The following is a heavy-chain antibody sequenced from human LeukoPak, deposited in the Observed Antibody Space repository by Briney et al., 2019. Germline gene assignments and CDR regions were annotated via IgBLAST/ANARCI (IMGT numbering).Heavy chain of an antibody. J-gene: IGHJ4*02. Sequence: GGSLRLSCAASRFTFRNYGVHWVRRAPGKGLEWVAVISYDGSHKYYADSVKGRFTISRDNSKNTLYLQMNSLRAEDTAVYYCAKEPGETSLFVVDYWGQGTLVTVSS. D-gene: IGHD3-10*01. CDR3: AKEPGETSLFVVDY. CDR2: ISYDGSHK. CDR1: RFTFRNYG. V-gene: IGHV3-30*18.